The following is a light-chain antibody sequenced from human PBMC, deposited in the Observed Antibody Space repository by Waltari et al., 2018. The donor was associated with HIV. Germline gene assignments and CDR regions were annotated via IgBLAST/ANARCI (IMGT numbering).Light chain of an antibody. J-gene: IGLJ3*02. Sequence: QSVLTQPPSVSGAPGQRVTISCTGSSSNIGAGYDVHWYQQLPGTAPKLLIYGNSNRPSGVPDRCSCSKSGTSASLAIAGLQAEDEADYYCQSYDSSLSGKWVFGGGTKLTVL. V-gene: IGLV1-40*01. CDR1: SSNIGAGYD. CDR2: GNS. CDR3: QSYDSSLSGKWV.